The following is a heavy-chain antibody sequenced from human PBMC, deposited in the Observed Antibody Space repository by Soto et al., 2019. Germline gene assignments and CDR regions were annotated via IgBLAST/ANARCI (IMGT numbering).Heavy chain of an antibody. D-gene: IGHD3-3*01. J-gene: IGHJ4*02. CDR1: GFTFSSYA. V-gene: IGHV3-23*01. CDR2: ISGSGGST. CDR3: AKVWYYDFWSGYQDMYYFDY. Sequence: HPGGSLRLSCAASGFTFSSYAMSWVRQAPGKGLGWVSAISGSGGSTYYADSVKGRFTISRDNSKNTLYLQMNSLRAEDTAVYYCAKVWYYDFWSGYQDMYYFDYWGQGTLVTVSS.